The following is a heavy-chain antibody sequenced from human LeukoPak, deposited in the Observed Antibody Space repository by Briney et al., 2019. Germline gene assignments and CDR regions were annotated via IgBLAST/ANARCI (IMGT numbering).Heavy chain of an antibody. CDR2: IYYSGST. D-gene: IGHD5-24*01. J-gene: IGHJ4*02. V-gene: IGHV4-31*03. Sequence: PSETLSLTCTVSGGSISSGGYYWSWIRQPPGTGLEWIGYIYYSGSTYYNPSLKSRVTISVDTSKSQFSLKLSSVTAADTAVYYCARETAADGYNYFDYWGQGTLVTVSS. CDR3: ARETAADGYNYFDY. CDR1: GGSISSGGYY.